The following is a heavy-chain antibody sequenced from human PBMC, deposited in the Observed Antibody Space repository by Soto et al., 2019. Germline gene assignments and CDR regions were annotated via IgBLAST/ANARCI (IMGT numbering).Heavy chain of an antibody. CDR2: IIPIFGTA. Sequence: SVKVSCKASGGTFSSYAISWVRQAPGQGLEWMGGIIPIFGTANYAQKFQGRVTITADESTSTAYMELSSLRSEDTAVYYCARGVHYYGSGSYYRSYYYYYGMDVWGQGTTVTV. J-gene: IGHJ6*02. V-gene: IGHV1-69*13. CDR1: GGTFSSYA. CDR3: ARGVHYYGSGSYYRSYYYYYGMDV. D-gene: IGHD3-10*01.